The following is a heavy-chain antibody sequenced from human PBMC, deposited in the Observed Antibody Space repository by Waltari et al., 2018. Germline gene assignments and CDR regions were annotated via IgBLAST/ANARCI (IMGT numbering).Heavy chain of an antibody. Sequence: QVQLQQWGAGLLKPSETPSLTCAVHGGAFSGYYGSWIRQSPGKGLEGIGEINHSGSTNYNPSLKSRVTISVDTSKNQFSLKVSSVTAADTAVYYCARQFSSGWYSEYWGQGTLVTVSS. CDR2: INHSGST. V-gene: IGHV4-34*01. D-gene: IGHD6-19*01. CDR3: ARQFSSGWYSEY. J-gene: IGHJ4*02. CDR1: GGAFSGYY.